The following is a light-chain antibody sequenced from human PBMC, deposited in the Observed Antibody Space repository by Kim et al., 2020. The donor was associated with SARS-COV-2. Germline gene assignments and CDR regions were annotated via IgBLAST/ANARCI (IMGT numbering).Light chain of an antibody. CDR3: QAWDSRV. V-gene: IGLV3-1*01. CDR1: KLGDKY. CDR2: QDT. J-gene: IGLJ3*02. Sequence: SVSVSPGQTASITCSGDKLGDKYTCWYQQRPGQSPVLVIYQDTKRPSGIPERLSGSNSGNTATLTISGTQAIDEADYYCQAWDSRVFGGGTQLTVL.